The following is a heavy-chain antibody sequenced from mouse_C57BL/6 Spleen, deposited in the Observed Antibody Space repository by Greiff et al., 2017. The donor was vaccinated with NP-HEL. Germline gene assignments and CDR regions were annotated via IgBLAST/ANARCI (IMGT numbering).Heavy chain of an antibody. J-gene: IGHJ2*01. D-gene: IGHD2-2*01. Sequence: QVQLQQPGAELVKPGASVKLSCKASGYTFTSYWMQWVKQRPGQGLEWIGEIDPSDSYTNYNQKFKGKATLTVDTSSSTAYMQLSSLTSEDSAVYYCASRGVTTERAYWGQGTTLTVSS. CDR3: ASRGVTTERAY. V-gene: IGHV1-50*01. CDR1: GYTFTSYW. CDR2: IDPSDSYT.